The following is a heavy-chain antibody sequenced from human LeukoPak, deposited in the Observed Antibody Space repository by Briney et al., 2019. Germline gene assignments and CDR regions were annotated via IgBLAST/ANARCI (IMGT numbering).Heavy chain of an antibody. CDR3: TTESHLNYYDSSGYGY. Sequence: GGSLRLSCAASGFTSSGSAMHWVRQASGKGLEWVGRIRSKANSYATAYAASVKGRFTISRDDSKNTAYLQMNSLKTEDTAVYYCTTESHLNYYDSSGYGYWGQGTLVTVSS. CDR1: GFTSSGSA. V-gene: IGHV3-73*01. D-gene: IGHD3-22*01. CDR2: IRSKANSYAT. J-gene: IGHJ4*02.